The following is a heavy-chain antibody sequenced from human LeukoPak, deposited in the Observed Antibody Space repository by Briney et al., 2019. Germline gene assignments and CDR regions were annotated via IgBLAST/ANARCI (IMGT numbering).Heavy chain of an antibody. D-gene: IGHD6-13*01. V-gene: IGHV1-69*06. CDR3: ASLLTAAAGTRPL. Sequence: ASVKVSCKASGGTFSSYAISWVRQAPGQGPEWMGGIIPIFGTANYAQKFQGRVTITADKSTSTAYMELSSLRSEDTAVYYCASLLTAAAGTRPLWGQGTLVTVSS. CDR1: GGTFSSYA. J-gene: IGHJ4*02. CDR2: IIPIFGTA.